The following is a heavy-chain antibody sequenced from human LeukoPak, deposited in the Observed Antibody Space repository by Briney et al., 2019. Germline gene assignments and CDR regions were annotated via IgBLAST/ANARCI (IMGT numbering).Heavy chain of an antibody. V-gene: IGHV4-34*01. Sequence: PSETLSLTCAVYGGSFSGYYWSCISQPPGKGLEWIGEINHSGSTNYNPSLKSRVTISVDTSKNQFSLKLSSVTAADTAVYYCARGRQDDYWGQGTLVTVSS. CDR3: ARGRQDDY. CDR2: INHSGST. CDR1: GGSFSGYY. J-gene: IGHJ4*02.